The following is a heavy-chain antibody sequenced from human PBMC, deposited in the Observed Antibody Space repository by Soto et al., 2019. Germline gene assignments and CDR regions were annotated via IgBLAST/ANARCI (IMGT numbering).Heavy chain of an antibody. D-gene: IGHD1-1*01. V-gene: IGHV2-5*02. CDR1: GFSLSSSGEG. J-gene: IGHJ4*02. CDR3: VRSDSATGTTFGY. Sequence: QITLKESGPPQVKPTQTLTLTCTVSGFSLSSSGEGVGWIRQPPGKALEWLALIYWDDDKRYSPSLKTRVTVTRATSKNQVVLTVTDMDPADTATYYCVRSDSATGTTFGYWGQGILVTVPS. CDR2: IYWDDDK.